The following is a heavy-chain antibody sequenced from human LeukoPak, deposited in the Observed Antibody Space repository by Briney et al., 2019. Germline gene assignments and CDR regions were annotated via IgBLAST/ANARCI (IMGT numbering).Heavy chain of an antibody. D-gene: IGHD2-15*01. Sequence: PGESLKISCKGSGYSFTSYWIGWVRQMPGKGLEWMGIIYPGDSDTRYSPSFQGQVTISADKSISTAYLQWSSLKASDTAMYYCARLRVAATTETSYFDYWGQGTLVTISS. V-gene: IGHV5-51*01. CDR3: ARLRVAATTETSYFDY. CDR2: IYPGDSDT. CDR1: GYSFTSYW. J-gene: IGHJ4*02.